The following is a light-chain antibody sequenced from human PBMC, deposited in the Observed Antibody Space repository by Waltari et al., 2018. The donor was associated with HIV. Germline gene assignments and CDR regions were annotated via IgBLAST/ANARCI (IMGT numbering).Light chain of an antibody. CDR1: SSNIGSNT. CDR2: SNN. J-gene: IGLJ3*02. V-gene: IGLV1-44*01. Sequence: QSVLTQPPSASGTPGQRVTVSCSGSSSNIGSNTVTWFQQLPGTAPKPLIYSNNQGPSGVPDRFSGSKSGTSASLAITGLQSEDEAHYYCAAWDDSLNGWVFGGGTKLTVL. CDR3: AAWDDSLNGWV.